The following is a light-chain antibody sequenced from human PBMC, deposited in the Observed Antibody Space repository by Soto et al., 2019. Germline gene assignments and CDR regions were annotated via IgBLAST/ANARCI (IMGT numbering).Light chain of an antibody. V-gene: IGKV3-15*01. CDR1: QSVSTN. J-gene: IGKJ4*01. Sequence: EIVMTQSPATLSLSPWERASLSCRASQSVSTNLAWYQQKPAQAPRLLIYGASTRATGIPARFSGGGSGTEFTLTISSLQSADFAVYYCQQYNDWPLTFGGGTKVEIK. CDR3: QQYNDWPLT. CDR2: GAS.